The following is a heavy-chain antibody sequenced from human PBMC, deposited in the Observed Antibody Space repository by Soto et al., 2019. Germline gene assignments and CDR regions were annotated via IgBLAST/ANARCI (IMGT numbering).Heavy chain of an antibody. Sequence: QVQLVESGGGVVQPGRSLRLSCAASGFTFSNYAMHWVRQAPGKGLEWVAIISYDGNNKYNADSVNGRFTISRDNSKNTLYLQMNSLRAEDTAVYYCARDRVCTSATCGEFDYYYYYGMDVWGQGTTVTVSS. D-gene: IGHD2-2*01. CDR3: ARDRVCTSATCGEFDYYYYYGMDV. CDR1: GFTFSNYA. CDR2: ISYDGNNK. J-gene: IGHJ6*02. V-gene: IGHV3-30*04.